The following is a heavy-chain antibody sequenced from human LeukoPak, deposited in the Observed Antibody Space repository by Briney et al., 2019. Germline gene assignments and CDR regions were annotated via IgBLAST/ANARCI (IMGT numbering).Heavy chain of an antibody. CDR2: VYDNGET. CDR3: TRDPDA. J-gene: IGHJ5*02. V-gene: IGHV3-66*01. CDR1: GFNFSTSA. Sequence: GGSLRLSCAASGFNFSTSAMSWVCQAPGKGLEWVSVVYDNGETYHADSVQGRFTLSRDNSKNTLYLQMNSLRVEDTAVYYCTRDPDAWGQGTLVTVSS.